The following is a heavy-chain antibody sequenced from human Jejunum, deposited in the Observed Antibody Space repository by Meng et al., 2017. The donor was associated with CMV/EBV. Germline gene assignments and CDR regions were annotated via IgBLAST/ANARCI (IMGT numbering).Heavy chain of an antibody. J-gene: IGHJ4*02. CDR3: AKLPRKAATYFDY. V-gene: IGHV3-7*03. Sequence: ACGSAFSTYWMTWGRQAPGKGLEWVANIKQAGSEKYYVDSVKGRFTITRDNAKNSLFLQMNSLRAEDTAVYYCAKLPRKAATYFDYWGQGTLVTVSS. CDR1: GSAFSTYW. D-gene: IGHD6-25*01. CDR2: IKQAGSEK.